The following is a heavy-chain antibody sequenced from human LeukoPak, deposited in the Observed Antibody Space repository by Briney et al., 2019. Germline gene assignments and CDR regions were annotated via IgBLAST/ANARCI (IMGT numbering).Heavy chain of an antibody. D-gene: IGHD5-18*01. J-gene: IGHJ4*02. CDR3: AKSRVRYSLDYFDY. V-gene: IGHV3-23*01. CDR1: GFTFNIYA. CDR2: ITNSGDKT. Sequence: QPGGSLRLSCAASGFTFNIYAISWVRQAPGKGLEWVSTITNSGDKTFYADSVKGRFTISRDNSVNTLCLQMNSLRAADTAVYYCAKSRVRYSLDYFDYWGQGTLVTVSS.